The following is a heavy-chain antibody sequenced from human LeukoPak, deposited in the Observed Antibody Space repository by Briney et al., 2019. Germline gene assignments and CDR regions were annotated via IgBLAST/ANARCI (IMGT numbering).Heavy chain of an antibody. V-gene: IGHV4-59*08. CDR2: IYYSGST. CDR3: ARHDVLMGGFDP. J-gene: IGHJ5*02. CDR1: GGSISSYY. Sequence: SETLSLTCTVSGGSISSYYWSWIRQPPGKGLEWIGYIYYSGSTNYNPSLKSRVTISVDTSKNQFSLKLSSVTAADTAVYYCARHDVLMGGFDPWGQGTLVTVSS. D-gene: IGHD3-10*01.